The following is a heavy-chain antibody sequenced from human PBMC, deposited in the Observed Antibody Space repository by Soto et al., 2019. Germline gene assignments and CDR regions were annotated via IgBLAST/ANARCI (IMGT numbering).Heavy chain of an antibody. CDR1: GGTFNNYV. J-gene: IGHJ4*02. Sequence: EASVKVSCKASGGTFNNYVINWVRQAPGQGLEWMGGLIPIFGTASYAQKFQGRVTITADKSTTTAYMELNSLRSEDTAVYYCAGRCDSTSCLAHFDYWGQGTLVTVSS. CDR3: AGRCDSTSCLAHFDY. D-gene: IGHD2-2*01. V-gene: IGHV1-69*06. CDR2: LIPIFGTA.